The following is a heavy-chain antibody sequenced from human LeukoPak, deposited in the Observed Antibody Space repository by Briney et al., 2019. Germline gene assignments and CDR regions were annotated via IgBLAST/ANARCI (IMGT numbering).Heavy chain of an antibody. D-gene: IGHD3-16*02. V-gene: IGHV1-8*01. CDR2: MNPNSGNT. J-gene: IGHJ4*02. Sequence: ASVKVSCKASGYTFTSYDINWVRQATGQGLEWMGWMNPNSGNTGYAQKFQGRVTMTRNTSISTAYMELSSLRSEDTAVYYCARGRYDYVWGSYRHFGYWGQGTLVTVSS. CDR3: ARGRYDYVWGSYRHFGY. CDR1: GYTFTSYD.